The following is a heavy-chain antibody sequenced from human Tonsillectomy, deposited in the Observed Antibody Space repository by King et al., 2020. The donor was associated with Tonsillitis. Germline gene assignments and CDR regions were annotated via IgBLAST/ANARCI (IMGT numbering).Heavy chain of an antibody. J-gene: IGHJ6*04. CDR3: TTEVGRGGV. CDR2: IKRKSDGETT. Sequence: DVQLVESGGGLVKPGGSLRISCEASGFNFSNTWMSWVRQAPGKGLEWVGRIKRKSDGETTDYTAPVRGRFTISRDDSKDTLYLQMSSLQSDDTAVYHCTTEVGRGGVWGKGTTVAVSS. D-gene: IGHD1-26*01. V-gene: IGHV3-15*01. CDR1: GFNFSNTW.